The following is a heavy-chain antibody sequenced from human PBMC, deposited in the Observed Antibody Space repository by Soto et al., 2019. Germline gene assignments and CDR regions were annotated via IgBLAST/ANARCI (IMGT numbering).Heavy chain of an antibody. V-gene: IGHV4-39*01. D-gene: IGHD6-13*01. J-gene: IGHJ4*02. CDR2: IYYSGST. CDR3: ARTGYSSSYFDY. Sequence: QLQLQESGPGLVKPSETLSLTCTVSGGSISSSSYYWGWIRQPPGKGLEWIGSIYYSGSTYYNPSLKSRVTISVDTSKNQFSLKLSSVTAADTAVYYCARTGYSSSYFDYWGQGTLVTVSS. CDR1: GGSISSSSYY.